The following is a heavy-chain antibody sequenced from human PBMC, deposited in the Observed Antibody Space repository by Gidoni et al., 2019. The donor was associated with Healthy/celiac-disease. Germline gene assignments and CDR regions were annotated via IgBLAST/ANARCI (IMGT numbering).Heavy chain of an antibody. CDR3: ARDTGPDWGWFDP. D-gene: IGHD3-16*01. CDR2: IYYSGST. V-gene: IGHV4-59*01. CDR1: GGSISSYY. Sequence: QVQLQESGPGLVKPSETLSLTCTVSGGSISSYYCRWIRQPPGKGLEWIGYIYYSGSTNYNPSLKSRVTISVDTSKNQFSLKLSSVTAADTAVYYCARDTGPDWGWFDPWGQGTLVTVSS. J-gene: IGHJ5*02.